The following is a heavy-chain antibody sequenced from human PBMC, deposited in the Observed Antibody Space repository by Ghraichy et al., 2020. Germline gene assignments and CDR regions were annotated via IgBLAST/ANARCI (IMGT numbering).Heavy chain of an antibody. CDR2: IKQDGSEK. J-gene: IGHJ4*02. CDR1: GFTFSSYW. CDR3: ARGMYYYDSSGYYSLDY. Sequence: GGSLRLSCAASGFTFSSYWMRWVRQAPGKGLEWVANIKQDGSEKYYVDSVKGRFTISRDNAKNSLYLQMNSLRAEDTAVYYCARGMYYYDSSGYYSLDYWGQGTLVTVSS. D-gene: IGHD3-22*01. V-gene: IGHV3-7*03.